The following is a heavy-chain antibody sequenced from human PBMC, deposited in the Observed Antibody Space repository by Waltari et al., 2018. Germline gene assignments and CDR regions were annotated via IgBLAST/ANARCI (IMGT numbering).Heavy chain of an antibody. Sequence: QVQLVQSGAEVKKPGASVKVSCKVSGSPLTALSIHWVRQAPGKGLEWMGGFDPEDGETIYAQKFQGRVTMTEDTSTDTAYMELSSLRSEDTAVYYCATTSYYYDSSGYWGLDYWGQGTLVTVSS. CDR2: FDPEDGET. CDR1: GSPLTALS. J-gene: IGHJ4*02. CDR3: ATTSYYYDSSGYWGLDY. D-gene: IGHD3-22*01. V-gene: IGHV1-24*01.